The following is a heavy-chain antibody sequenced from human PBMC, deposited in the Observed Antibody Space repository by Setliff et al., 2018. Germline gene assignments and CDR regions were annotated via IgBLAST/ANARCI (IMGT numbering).Heavy chain of an antibody. D-gene: IGHD6-13*01. CDR1: GYPFTNYG. J-gene: IGHJ4*02. V-gene: IGHV1-18*01. Sequence: ASVKVSCKTSGYPFTNYGLSWVRQAPGQGLEWMGWISGHNGDTKLAQNFQGRVTVTTDTFTNTGYMELRSLRSDDTAFYYCARADYSSSLHYFGCWGQGTLVTVSS. CDR3: ARADYSSSLHYFGC. CDR2: ISGHNGDT.